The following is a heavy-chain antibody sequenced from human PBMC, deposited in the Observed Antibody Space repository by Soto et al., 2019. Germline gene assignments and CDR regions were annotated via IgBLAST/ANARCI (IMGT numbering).Heavy chain of an antibody. V-gene: IGHV3-33*01. D-gene: IGHD3-22*01. CDR3: AREHRYYYDSSGYFDY. CDR1: GFTFSSYG. Sequence: PVGSLRLSCAASGFTFSSYGMHWVRQAPGKGLEWVAVIWYDGSNKYYADSVKGRFTISRDNSKNTLYLQMNSLRAEDTAAYYCAREHRYYYDSSGYFDYWGQGTLVTVSS. CDR2: IWYDGSNK. J-gene: IGHJ4*02.